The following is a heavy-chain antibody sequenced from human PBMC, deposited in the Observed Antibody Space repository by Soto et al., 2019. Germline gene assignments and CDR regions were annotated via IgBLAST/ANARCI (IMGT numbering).Heavy chain of an antibody. J-gene: IGHJ5*02. CDR2: ISYDGSNK. CDR3: AKDHDPRAPSWFDP. Sequence: GGSLRLSCAASGFTFSSYGMHWVRQAPGKGLEWVAVISYDGSNKYYADSVKSRFTISRDNSKNTLYLQMNSLRAEDTAVYYCAKDHDPRAPSWFDPWGQGTLVTVSS. CDR1: GFTFSSYG. V-gene: IGHV3-30*18.